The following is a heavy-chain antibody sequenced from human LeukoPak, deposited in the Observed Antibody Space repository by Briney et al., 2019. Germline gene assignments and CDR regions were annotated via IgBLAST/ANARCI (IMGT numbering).Heavy chain of an antibody. J-gene: IGHJ4*02. Sequence: ASVKVSCKASGYTFTSYYMHWVRQAPGQGLEWMGIINPSGGSTSYAQKFQGRVTMTRNTSISTAYMELSSLRSENTAVYYCARGGYYYDSSGYESFDYWGQGTLVTVSS. CDR1: GYTFTSYY. CDR3: ARGGYYYDSSGYESFDY. CDR2: INPSGGST. D-gene: IGHD3-22*01. V-gene: IGHV1-46*01.